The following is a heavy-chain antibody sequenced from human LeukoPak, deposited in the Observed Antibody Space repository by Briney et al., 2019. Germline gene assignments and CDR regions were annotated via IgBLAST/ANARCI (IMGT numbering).Heavy chain of an antibody. CDR2: IYYSGST. J-gene: IGHJ5*02. D-gene: IGHD3-10*01. V-gene: IGHV4-39*01. CDR1: GGSISSSSYY. CDR3: ARVRGFDWFDP. Sequence: SETLSLTCTVPGGSISSSSYYWGWIRQPPGKGLEWIGSIYYSGSTYYNPSLKSRVTISVDTSKNQFSLKLSSVTAADTAVYYCARVRGFDWFDPWGQGTLVTVSS.